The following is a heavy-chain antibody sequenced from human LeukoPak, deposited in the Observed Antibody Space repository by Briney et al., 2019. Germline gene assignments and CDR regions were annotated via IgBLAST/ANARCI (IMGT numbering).Heavy chain of an antibody. J-gene: IGHJ5*02. CDR2: INPNSGGT. Sequence: GASVKVSCKASGYTFTGYYMRWVRQAPGQGLEWMGWINPNSGGTNYAQKFQGRVTMTRDTSISTAYMELSRLTSDDTAVYYCARGWNYYDSSGSSFDPWGQGTLVTVSS. CDR1: GYTFTGYY. D-gene: IGHD3-22*01. CDR3: ARGWNYYDSSGSSFDP. V-gene: IGHV1-2*02.